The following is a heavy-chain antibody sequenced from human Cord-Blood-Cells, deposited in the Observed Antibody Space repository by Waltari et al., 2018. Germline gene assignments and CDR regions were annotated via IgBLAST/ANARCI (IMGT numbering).Heavy chain of an antibody. CDR2: ITTSGST. CDR1: GGSFSGYY. Sequence: QVQLQQWGAGLLKPSETLSLTCAVYGGSFSGYYWSWIRQPPGKGLEWIGAITTSGSTNSTPSLRSRVTISVDTSKNQFSLKLSSVPAADAAVYYCARGGLEYFQHWGQGTLVTVSS. CDR3: ARGGLEYFQH. V-gene: IGHV4-34*01. J-gene: IGHJ1*01.